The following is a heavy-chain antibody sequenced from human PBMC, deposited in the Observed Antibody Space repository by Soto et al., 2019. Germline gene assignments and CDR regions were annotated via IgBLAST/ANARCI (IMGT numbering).Heavy chain of an antibody. D-gene: IGHD3-10*01. J-gene: IGHJ1*01. CDR2: ISGSGGST. V-gene: IGHV3-23*01. CDR1: GFTFSSYA. CDR3: AKGVSGEVWSYFQH. Sequence: PGGSLRLSCAASGFTFSSYAMSWVRQAPGKGLGWVSAISGSGGSTYYADSVKGRFTISRDNSKNTLYLQMNSLRAEDTAVYYCAKGVSGEVWSYFQHWGQGTLVTVSS.